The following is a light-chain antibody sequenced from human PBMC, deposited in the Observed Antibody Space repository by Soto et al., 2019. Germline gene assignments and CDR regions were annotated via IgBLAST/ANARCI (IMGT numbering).Light chain of an antibody. CDR2: YDD. J-gene: IGLJ1*01. CDR1: SSNIGKNA. Sequence: QSVLTQPPSVAEAPRQRVAISCSGSSSNIGKNAVNWYQQLPGKAPKLLIFYDDLLPSGISDRFSVSRSGTSASLVISGLQSEDEADYYCGAWDDSLNGPVFGTGTKLTVL. V-gene: IGLV1-36*01. CDR3: GAWDDSLNGPV.